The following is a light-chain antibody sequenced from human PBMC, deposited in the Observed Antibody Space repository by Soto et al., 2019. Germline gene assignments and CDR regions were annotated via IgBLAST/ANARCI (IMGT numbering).Light chain of an antibody. CDR1: TGAVTSGHY. Sequence: AVVTQEPSLTVSPGGTVTLPCGSSTGAVTSGHYPYWFQQKPGQAPRTLIYDTSNKHSWTPARFSGYLLGGKAALTLSGAQPEDEAEYYCLLSYSGSGGVVFGGGTQLTVL. V-gene: IGLV7-46*01. CDR2: DTS. J-gene: IGLJ2*01. CDR3: LLSYSGSGGVV.